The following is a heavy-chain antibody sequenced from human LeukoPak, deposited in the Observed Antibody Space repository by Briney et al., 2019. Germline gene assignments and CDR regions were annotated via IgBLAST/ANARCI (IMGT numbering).Heavy chain of an antibody. CDR3: ARVTRHAFDI. D-gene: IGHD1-14*01. Sequence: SETLSLTCTVSGGSISSGGYYWSWIRQPPGKGLEWIGYIYYSGSTNYNPSLKSRVTISVDTSKNQFSLKLSSVTAADTAVYYCARVTRHAFDIWGQGTMVTVSS. J-gene: IGHJ3*02. CDR2: IYYSGST. CDR1: GGSISSGGYY. V-gene: IGHV4-61*08.